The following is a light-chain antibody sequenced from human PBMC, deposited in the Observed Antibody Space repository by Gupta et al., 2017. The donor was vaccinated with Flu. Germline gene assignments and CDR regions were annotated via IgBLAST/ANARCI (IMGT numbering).Light chain of an antibody. V-gene: IGKV3-15*01. CDR3: QQYNNWPPIT. Sequence: DIVMTQSPDTLFVSPGERAILSCRASQSVSGNVAWYQQKPGQAPRLLIYGAFTRATGIPARFSGSGSETEFTLTISNLQSEDFAVYYCQQYNNWPPITFGQGTRLES. CDR2: GAF. J-gene: IGKJ5*01. CDR1: QSVSGN.